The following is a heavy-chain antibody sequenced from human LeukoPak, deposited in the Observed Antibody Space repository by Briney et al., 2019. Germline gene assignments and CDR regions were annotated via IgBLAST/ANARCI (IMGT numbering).Heavy chain of an antibody. D-gene: IGHD5-24*01. V-gene: IGHV4-4*02. CDR3: ASNRDGYRLI. CDR2: INHSGST. J-gene: IGHJ4*02. Sequence: SETLSLTCAVSGGSISSSNWWSWVRQPPGKGLEWIGEINHSGSTNYNPSLKSRVTISVDTSKNQFSLKLSSVTAADTAVYYCASNRDGYRLIWGQGTLVTVSS. CDR1: GGSISSSNW.